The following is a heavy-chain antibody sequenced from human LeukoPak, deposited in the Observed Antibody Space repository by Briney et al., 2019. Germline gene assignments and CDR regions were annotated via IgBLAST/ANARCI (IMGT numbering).Heavy chain of an antibody. Sequence: PGGSLRLSCAASGFTFSSYSMNWVRQAPGKGLEWVSYISSSSSTIYYADSVKGRFTISRDNAKNSLYLQMNSLRAEDTAVYYCAKGRFLEWISWGQGTLVTVSS. D-gene: IGHD3-3*01. CDR1: GFTFSSYS. J-gene: IGHJ4*02. CDR3: AKGRFLEWIS. V-gene: IGHV3-48*04. CDR2: ISSSSSTI.